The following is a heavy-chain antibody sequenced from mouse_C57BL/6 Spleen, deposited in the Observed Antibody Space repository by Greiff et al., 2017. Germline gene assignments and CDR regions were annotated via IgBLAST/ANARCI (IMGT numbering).Heavy chain of an antibody. CDR2: QSYDGSN. CDR3: ARGGWSQRDDAMDY. CDR1: GYYITSGYY. V-gene: IGHV3-6*01. D-gene: IGHD2-3*01. Sequence: DVKLQESGPGLVKPSQSLSLTCSVTGYYITSGYYWNWIRQFPGNKLEWMGYQSYDGSNNYNPSLKNRISITPDTSKNQCFLKLNSVTTEDTSTYYCARGGWSQRDDAMDYWGQGTSVTVSS. J-gene: IGHJ4*01.